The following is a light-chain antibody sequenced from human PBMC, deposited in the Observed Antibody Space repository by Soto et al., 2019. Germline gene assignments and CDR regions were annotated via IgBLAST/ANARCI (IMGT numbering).Light chain of an antibody. J-gene: IGKJ5*01. Sequence: EIVLTQSPGTLSLSPGERATLSCRASQSVSSSYLAWYQQKPGQAPRLLIYGASSRATGIPDRFSGSGSGTDFNLTVISLEPEDAAVYYCQQCGSSPQVTFGQGTRLEIK. CDR1: QSVSSSY. CDR2: GAS. V-gene: IGKV3-20*01. CDR3: QQCGSSPQVT.